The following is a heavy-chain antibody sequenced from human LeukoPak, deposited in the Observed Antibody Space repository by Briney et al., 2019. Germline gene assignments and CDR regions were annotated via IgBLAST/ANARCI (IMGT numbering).Heavy chain of an antibody. CDR1: GCTFTSYY. V-gene: IGHV1-46*01. D-gene: IGHD6-13*01. J-gene: IGHJ6*03. CDR2: INPSGGST. Sequence: ASVKVSCKASGCTFTSYYMHWVRQAPGQGLEWMGIINPSGGSTSYAQKFQGRVTMTRDMSTSTAYMELSSLRSEDTAVYYCARSPPAPIRIAAAGLVYYYYYMDVWGKGTTVTVSS. CDR3: ARSPPAPIRIAAAGLVYYYYYMDV.